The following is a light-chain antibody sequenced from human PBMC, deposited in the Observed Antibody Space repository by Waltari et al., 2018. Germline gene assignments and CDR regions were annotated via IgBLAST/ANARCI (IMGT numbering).Light chain of an antibody. CDR1: SGSRSYP. J-gene: IGLJ3*02. Sequence: QVVLTQSPSASASLGASVKLTCTLSSGSRSYPIDWHPQKTEKCPLYFMKVHSYGRHIKGDGLSDRFSGSSSGAERYLSISSRQSEDEAEYYCQTWDTGVVVFGGGTKLTVL. CDR2: VHSYGRH. V-gene: IGLV4-69*01. CDR3: QTWDTGVVV.